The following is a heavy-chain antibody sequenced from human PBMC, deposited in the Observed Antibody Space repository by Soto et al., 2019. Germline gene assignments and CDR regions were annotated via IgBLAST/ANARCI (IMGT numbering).Heavy chain of an antibody. V-gene: IGHV3-73*01. CDR1: GFTFSGSA. CDR2: MRSKGNNYAT. D-gene: IGHD6-19*01. J-gene: IGHJ4*02. CDR3: GSSSSGWYLDY. Sequence: EVQLVESGGGMVQPGGYLKLSCTASGFTFSGSAVLWVRQASGKGLEWLGRMRSKGNNYATAYAASVKGRIIISRDDSKNMAYLQMDSLKPEDTGVYYCGSSSSGWYLDYWGQGTLVTVSS.